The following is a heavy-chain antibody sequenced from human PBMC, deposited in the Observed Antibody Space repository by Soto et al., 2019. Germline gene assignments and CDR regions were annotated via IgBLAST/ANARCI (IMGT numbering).Heavy chain of an antibody. Sequence: GGSLRLSCAASGFSFSSYAMSWVRQAPGEGLEWVSSISAGGSTYYADSVKGRFTISRDNSKNTLYLQMNSLRAEDTAVYYCAKVPRGYYYYYGMDVWGQGTTVTVSS. J-gene: IGHJ6*02. D-gene: IGHD5-12*01. CDR3: AKVPRGYYYYYGMDV. V-gene: IGHV3-23*01. CDR1: GFSFSSYA. CDR2: ISAGGST.